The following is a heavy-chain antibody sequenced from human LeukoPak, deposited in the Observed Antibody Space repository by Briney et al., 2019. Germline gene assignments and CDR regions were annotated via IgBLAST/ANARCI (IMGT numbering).Heavy chain of an antibody. CDR2: IYHCGST. CDR3: ARVSGRGYCSGGSCLDAFDI. J-gene: IGHJ3*02. Sequence: SETLSLTCTVSGYSISSGYYCGWSRQPPARGREGSVSIYHCGSTYYNTSLKSRVTISVDTSKIQFSLKLSSVTAADTAVYYCARVSGRGYCSGGSCLDAFDIWGQGTMVTVSS. CDR1: GYSISSGYY. D-gene: IGHD2-15*01. V-gene: IGHV4-38-2*02.